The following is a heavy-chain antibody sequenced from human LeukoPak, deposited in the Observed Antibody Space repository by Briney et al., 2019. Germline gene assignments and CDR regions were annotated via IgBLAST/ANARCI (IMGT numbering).Heavy chain of an antibody. D-gene: IGHD4-11*01. CDR1: GYSFTTYT. J-gene: IGHJ4*02. CDR3: ARRLKGSYSNPFDY. V-gene: IGHV1-3*01. CDR2: INPDKGDT. Sequence: ASVKVSCKASGYSFTTYTTHWVRQAPGQRLEWMGWINPDKGDTKYSQNFQGRLTVTRDTSASTTYMELSSLVSEDTAVYYCARRLKGSYSNPFDYWGQGTLVTVSS.